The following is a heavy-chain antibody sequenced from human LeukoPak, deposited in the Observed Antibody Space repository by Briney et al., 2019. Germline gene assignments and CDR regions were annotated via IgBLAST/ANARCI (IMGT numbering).Heavy chain of an antibody. J-gene: IGHJ4*02. V-gene: IGHV3-48*04. D-gene: IGHD3-10*01. CDR3: ARDWGGYGSALFDY. CDR1: GFTFSSYS. CDR2: ISSSSSTI. Sequence: GGSLRLSCAASGFTFSSYSMNWVRQAPGKGLEWVSYISSSSSTIYYADSVKGRFTISRDNAKNSLYLRMNSLRAEDTAVYYCARDWGGYGSALFDYWGQGTLVTVSS.